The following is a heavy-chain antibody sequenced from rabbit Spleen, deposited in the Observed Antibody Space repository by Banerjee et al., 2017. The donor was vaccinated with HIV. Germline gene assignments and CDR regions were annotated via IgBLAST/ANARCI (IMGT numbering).Heavy chain of an antibody. CDR2: IVPIFGAT. CDR1: GFDFSTYS. V-gene: IGHV1S7*01. J-gene: IGHJ4*01. Sequence: QSLEESGGGLVQPGGSLKLSCKASGFDFSTYSMSWVRQAPGKGLEWIGYIVPIFGATYYANWVKGRFPISSHDAQSTLYLQLTSLTAADTATYFCVREAGYGGYGDANLWGPGTLGTV. D-gene: IGHD2-1*01. CDR3: VREAGYGGYGDANL.